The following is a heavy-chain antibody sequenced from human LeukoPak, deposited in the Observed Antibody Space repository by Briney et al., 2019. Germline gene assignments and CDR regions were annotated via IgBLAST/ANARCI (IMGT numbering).Heavy chain of an antibody. CDR1: GYTFTSYG. J-gene: IGHJ4*02. V-gene: IGHV1-18*01. D-gene: IGHD6-19*01. CDR2: ISPYNGNT. Sequence: ASVKVSCKASGYTFTSYGISWVRQAPGQGLEWMGWISPYNGNTYYAQNLQGRVTMTTDTSTSTAYMEVRSLRSDDTAVYYCARDRRVADTGYFDYWGQGTLVTVSS. CDR3: ARDRRVADTGYFDY.